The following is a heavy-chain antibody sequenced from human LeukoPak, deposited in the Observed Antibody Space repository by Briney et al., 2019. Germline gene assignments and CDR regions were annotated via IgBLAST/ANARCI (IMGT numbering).Heavy chain of an antibody. D-gene: IGHD2-2*01. CDR3: ARVVGYCSSTSCLYGMDV. CDR2: ISAYNGNT. CDR1: GYTFTSYG. J-gene: IGHJ6*02. V-gene: IGHV1-18*01. Sequence: VASVKVSCKASGYTFTSYGISWVRQAPGQGLEWMGWISAYNGNTNYAQKLQGRVTMTTDTSTSTAYMELRSLRSGDTAVYYCARVVGYCSSTSCLYGMDVWGQGTTVTVSS.